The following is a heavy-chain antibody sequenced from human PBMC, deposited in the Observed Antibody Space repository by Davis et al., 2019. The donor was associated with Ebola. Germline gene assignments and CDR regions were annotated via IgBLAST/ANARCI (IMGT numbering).Heavy chain of an antibody. CDR2: ISSSGSTI. D-gene: IGHD5-12*01. J-gene: IGHJ6*02. CDR3: AKDTRGGYSGYDLVYYYYGMDV. CDR1: GFTFSDYY. Sequence: PGGSLRLSCAASGFTFSDYYMSWICQAPGKGLEWVSYISSSGSTIYYADSVKGRFTISRDNAKNSLYLQMNSLRAEDTAVYYCAKDTRGGYSGYDLVYYYYGMDVWGQGTLVTVAS. V-gene: IGHV3-11*01.